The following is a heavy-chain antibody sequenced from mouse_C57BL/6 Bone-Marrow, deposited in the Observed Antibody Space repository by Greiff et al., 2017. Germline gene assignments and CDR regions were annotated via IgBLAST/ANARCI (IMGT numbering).Heavy chain of an antibody. CDR1: GFTFSSYG. J-gene: IGHJ2*01. V-gene: IGHV5-6*01. D-gene: IGHD1-1*01. CDR2: LSSGGSYT. CDR3: ARSITTIEDY. Sequence: EVKVVESGGDLVKPGGSLKLSCAASGFTFSSYGMSWVRQTPDKRLEWVATLSSGGSYTYYPDSVQGRFTISRDNAKNTLYLQMSSLKSEDTAMYYCARSITTIEDYWGQGTTLTVSS.